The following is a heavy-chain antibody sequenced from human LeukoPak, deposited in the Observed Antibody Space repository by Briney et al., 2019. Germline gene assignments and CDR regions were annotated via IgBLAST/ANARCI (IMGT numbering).Heavy chain of an antibody. CDR1: GFTVSSNY. D-gene: IGHD3-3*01. CDR2: IYAGGMT. CDR3: ARGTSRTSPLSGYYRGYFDY. J-gene: IGHJ4*02. Sequence: GGSLRLSCAASGFTVSSNYMTWVRQAPVKGLEWVSIIYAGGMTYYADSVKGRFTISRDNSKNMLYLQMNSLRAADTAVYCCARGTSRTSPLSGYYRGYFDYWGKGTLVTVSS. V-gene: IGHV3-66*02.